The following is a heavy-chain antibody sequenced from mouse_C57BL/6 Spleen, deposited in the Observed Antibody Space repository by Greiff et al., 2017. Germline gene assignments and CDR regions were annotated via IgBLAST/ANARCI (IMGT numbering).Heavy chain of an antibody. V-gene: IGHV3-6*01. Sequence: EVKLQESGPGLVKPSQSLSLTCSVTGYSITSGYYWNWIRQFPGNKLEWMGYISYDGSNNYNPSLKNRISITRDTSKNQFFLKLNSVTTEDTATYYCVITTVVAGYFDYWGQGTTLTVSS. CDR2: ISYDGSN. J-gene: IGHJ2*01. D-gene: IGHD1-1*01. CDR1: GYSITSGYY. CDR3: VITTVVAGYFDY.